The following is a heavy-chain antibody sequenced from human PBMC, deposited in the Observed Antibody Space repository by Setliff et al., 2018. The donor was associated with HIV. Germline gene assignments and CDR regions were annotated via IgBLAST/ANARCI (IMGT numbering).Heavy chain of an antibody. CDR1: GYSISSGYY. J-gene: IGHJ3*02. CDR2: IYHSGST. Sequence: SETLSLTCTVSGYSISSGYYWGWIRQPPGKGLEWIGSIYHSGSTYYNPSLKSRVTISVDTSKNQFSLKLSSVTAADTAVYYCARAVGGVFDAFDIWGQGTMVTVSS. V-gene: IGHV4-38-2*02. CDR3: ARAVGGVFDAFDI. D-gene: IGHD3-10*01.